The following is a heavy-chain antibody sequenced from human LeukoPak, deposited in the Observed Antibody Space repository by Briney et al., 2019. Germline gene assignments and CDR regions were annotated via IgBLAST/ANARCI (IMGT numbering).Heavy chain of an antibody. J-gene: IGHJ4*02. V-gene: IGHV4-30-2*01. CDR3: ARSGYTYGFDY. CDR2: IYSSGST. CDR1: GGSISSGGYS. Sequence: PSQTLSLTCAVSGGSISSGGYSWSWIRQPPGKGLEWIGYIYSSGSTSYNPSLKSRVTMSVDRSTNQFSPNLSSATAADTAVYYCARSGYTYGFDYWGQGTLVTVSS. D-gene: IGHD5-18*01.